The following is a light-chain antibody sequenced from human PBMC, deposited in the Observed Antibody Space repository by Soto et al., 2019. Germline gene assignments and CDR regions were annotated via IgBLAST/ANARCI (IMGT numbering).Light chain of an antibody. CDR2: GAS. CDR1: QSVSSSY. J-gene: IGKJ4*01. CDR3: QQYGSSPLS. V-gene: IGKV3-20*01. Sequence: EIVLTQSPGTLSLSPGERATLSCRASQSVSSSYLAWYQQKPGQAPRLLIYGASCRATGIPDRFSGSGSGTVFTLTISRLEPDDFAVYYCQQYGSSPLSFGGGTKVEIK.